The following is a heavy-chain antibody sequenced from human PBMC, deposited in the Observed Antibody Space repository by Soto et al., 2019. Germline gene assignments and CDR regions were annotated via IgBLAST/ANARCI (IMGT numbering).Heavy chain of an antibody. D-gene: IGHD3-22*01. CDR2: IIPVFGTP. CDR1: GGSFSNNG. J-gene: IGHJ6*02. V-gene: IGHV1-69*13. CDR3: ARGDATKIIVTTYYGLDV. Sequence: PVKPSCKASGGSFSNNGISWVRQSPGQGLEWMGGIIPVFGTPHYAQKFQDRVTITADESTSTVYMEVSSLTSEDTAVYYCARGDATKIIVTTYYGLDVWGQGTTVTVSS.